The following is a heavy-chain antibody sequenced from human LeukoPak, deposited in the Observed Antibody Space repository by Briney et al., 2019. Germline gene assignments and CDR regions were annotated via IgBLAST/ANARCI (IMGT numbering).Heavy chain of an antibody. J-gene: IGHJ6*03. CDR1: GYTFTSYD. V-gene: IGHV1-8*01. CDR3: ARAPGRARYYYYYMDV. Sequence: ASVKVSCKASGYTFTSYDINWVRQATGQGLEWMGWMNPNSGNTGYAQKFQGRVTMTRNTSISTAYMELSSLRSEDTAVYYCARAPGRARYYYYYMDVWGKGTTVTVSS. D-gene: IGHD4/OR15-4a*01. CDR2: MNPNSGNT.